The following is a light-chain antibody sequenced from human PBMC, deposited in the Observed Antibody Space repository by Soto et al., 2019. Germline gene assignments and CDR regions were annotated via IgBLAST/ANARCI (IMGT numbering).Light chain of an antibody. V-gene: IGLV2-14*01. J-gene: IGLJ2*01. Sequence: QSALTQPASVSGAPGQSITISCTGTSSDVGGYKYVSWYQQHPGKAPKLMIYEVSNRPSGVSNRFCGSKSSNTASLTISVLQAEDEDDYYCTSYTSPSTLVFGGGTKLTVL. CDR3: TSYTSPSTLV. CDR1: SSDVGGYKY. CDR2: EVS.